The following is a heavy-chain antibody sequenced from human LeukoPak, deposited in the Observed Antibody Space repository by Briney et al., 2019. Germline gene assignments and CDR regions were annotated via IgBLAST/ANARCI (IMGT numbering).Heavy chain of an antibody. CDR2: INPNSGDT. J-gene: IGHJ5*02. V-gene: IGHV1-2*02. CDR1: GYIFIGYY. Sequence: ASVKVSCKASGYIFIGYYIHWVRQAPGQGLEWMGWINPNSGDTNYAQKFQGRVTMTRDTSISTAYMELTRLRPDDTAVYYCARDLDPWGQGTLVTVSS. CDR3: ARDLDP.